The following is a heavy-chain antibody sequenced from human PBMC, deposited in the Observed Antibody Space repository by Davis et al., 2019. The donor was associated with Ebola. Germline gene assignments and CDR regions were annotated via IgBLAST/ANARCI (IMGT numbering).Heavy chain of an antibody. J-gene: IGHJ4*02. Sequence: AASVKVSCKASGGTFSSYAISWVRQAPGQGLEWMGRIIPIFGTANYAQKFQGRVTITADESTSTAYMELSSLRSEDTAVYYCARGGPSYYDRYYFDYWGQGTLVTVSS. D-gene: IGHD3-22*01. CDR2: IIPIFGTA. CDR1: GGTFSSYA. CDR3: ARGGPSYYDRYYFDY. V-gene: IGHV1-69*13.